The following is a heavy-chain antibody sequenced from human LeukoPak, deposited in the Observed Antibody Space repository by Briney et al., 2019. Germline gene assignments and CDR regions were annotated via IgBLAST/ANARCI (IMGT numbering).Heavy chain of an antibody. Sequence: GGSLRLSCAASGFTFSSYAMHWVRQAPGKGLEYVSAISSNGGSTYYANSVKGRFTISRDNSKNTLYLQMGSLRAEDMAVYYCARDSHDYGDYRLDYWGQGTLVTVSS. CDR1: GFTFSSYA. J-gene: IGHJ4*02. D-gene: IGHD4-17*01. CDR3: ARDSHDYGDYRLDY. CDR2: ISSNGGST. V-gene: IGHV3-64*01.